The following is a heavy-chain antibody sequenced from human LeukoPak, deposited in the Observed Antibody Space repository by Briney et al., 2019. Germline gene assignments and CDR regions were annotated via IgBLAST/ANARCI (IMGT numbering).Heavy chain of an antibody. CDR3: VTGVIVSGSYYFDF. Sequence: GGSLRLSCSVSGFTFSSYAMHWVRQAPGKGLQFVSVINTNGGSTYYADSVKGRFTISRDNSQNTPYLQMSSLRVEDTAVYYCVTGVIVSGSYYFDFWGQGTLVTVYS. CDR1: GFTFSSYA. D-gene: IGHD2-21*01. CDR2: INTNGGST. J-gene: IGHJ4*02. V-gene: IGHV3-64D*06.